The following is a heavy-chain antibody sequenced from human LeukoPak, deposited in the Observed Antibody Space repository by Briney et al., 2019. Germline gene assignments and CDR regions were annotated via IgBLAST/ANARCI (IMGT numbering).Heavy chain of an antibody. CDR1: GGTFSSYA. V-gene: IGHV1-69*05. D-gene: IGHD3-22*01. CDR2: TIPIFGTA. Sequence: GASVKVSCKASGGTFSSYAISWVRQAPGQGLEWMGGTIPIFGTANYAQKFQGRVTITTDESTSTAYMELSSLRSEDTAVYYCARESDSSGYSNWFDPWGQGTLVTVSS. CDR3: ARESDSSGYSNWFDP. J-gene: IGHJ5*02.